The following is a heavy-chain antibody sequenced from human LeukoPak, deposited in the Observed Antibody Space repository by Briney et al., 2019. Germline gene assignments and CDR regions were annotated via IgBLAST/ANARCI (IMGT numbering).Heavy chain of an antibody. Sequence: PGGSLRLSCAASGFTFSDYYMSWIRQAPGKGLEWVSYISSSSSYTNYADSVKGRFTISRDNAKNSLYLQMNSLRAEDTAAYYCARDLPIYYYGMDVWGKGTTVTVSS. CDR1: GFTFSDYY. J-gene: IGHJ6*04. CDR2: ISSSSSYT. V-gene: IGHV3-11*06. D-gene: IGHD2-2*02. CDR3: ARDLPIYYYGMDV.